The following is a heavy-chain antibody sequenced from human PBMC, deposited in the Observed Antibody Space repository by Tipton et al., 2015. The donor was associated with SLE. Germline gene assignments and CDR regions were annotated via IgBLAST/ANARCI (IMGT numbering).Heavy chain of an antibody. CDR3: AKGSGGASSSWFRSDYFDY. D-gene: IGHD6-13*01. J-gene: IGHJ4*02. CDR2: IRYDGSNK. V-gene: IGHV3-30*02. Sequence: SLRLSCAASGFTFSTYGMHWVRQAPGKGLEWVAFIRYDGSNKYYADSVKGRFTISRDNSKNTLYLQMNSLRAEDTAVYYCAKGSGGASSSWFRSDYFDYWGQGTLVTVSS. CDR1: GFTFSTYG.